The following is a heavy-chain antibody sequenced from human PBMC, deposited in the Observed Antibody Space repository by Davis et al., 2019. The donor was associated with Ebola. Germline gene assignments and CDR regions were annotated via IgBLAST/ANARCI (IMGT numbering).Heavy chain of an antibody. J-gene: IGHJ4*02. Sequence: SETLSLTCAVYGGSFSGYYWSWIRQPPGKGLEWIGEINHSGSTNYNPSLKSRVTISVDKSKNQFSLKLSSVTAADTAVYYCARGLGGYNDPFDYWGQGTLVTVSS. CDR3: ARGLGGYNDPFDY. CDR1: GGSFSGYY. V-gene: IGHV4-34*01. D-gene: IGHD5-24*01. CDR2: INHSGST.